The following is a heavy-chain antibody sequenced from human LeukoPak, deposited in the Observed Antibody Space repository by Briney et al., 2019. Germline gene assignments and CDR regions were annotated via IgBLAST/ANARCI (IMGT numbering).Heavy chain of an antibody. CDR1: GGSISSYY. CDR2: IYYSGST. D-gene: IGHD6-13*01. V-gene: IGHV4-59*05. Sequence: SETLSLTCTVSGGSISSYYWSWIRQPPGKGLEWIGSIYYSGSTYYNPSLKSRVTISVDTSKNQFSLKLSSVTAAGTAVYYCARLGIAAAGRMPSNFDYWGQGTLVTVSS. J-gene: IGHJ4*02. CDR3: ARLGIAAAGRMPSNFDY.